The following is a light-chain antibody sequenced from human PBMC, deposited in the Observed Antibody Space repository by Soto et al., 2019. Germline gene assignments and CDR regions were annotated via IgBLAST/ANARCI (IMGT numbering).Light chain of an antibody. Sequence: TVITQSPTTLPVSPGERVTLSCRASQSVSSNLAWYQQKPGQAPRLLIYGASTRATGIPARFSGSGSGTEFTLTISSLQSEDFAVYYCQQYNNWPRTFAQRTKVDI. V-gene: IGKV3-15*01. J-gene: IGKJ1*01. CDR2: GAS. CDR1: QSVSSN. CDR3: QQYNNWPRT.